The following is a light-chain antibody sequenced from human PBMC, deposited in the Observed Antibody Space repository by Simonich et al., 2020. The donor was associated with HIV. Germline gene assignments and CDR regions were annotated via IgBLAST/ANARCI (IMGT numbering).Light chain of an antibody. CDR3: QQYNSHFPT. Sequence: DIQMTQSPSTLSASVGDRVTITCRASQSINNWLSWYQQKPGKAPKLLIYKASSLASGLPSTFSGSGSGTEFTLTISSLQPDDFATYYCQQYNSHFPTFGQGTKVEIK. J-gene: IGKJ1*01. CDR1: QSINNW. V-gene: IGKV1-5*03. CDR2: KAS.